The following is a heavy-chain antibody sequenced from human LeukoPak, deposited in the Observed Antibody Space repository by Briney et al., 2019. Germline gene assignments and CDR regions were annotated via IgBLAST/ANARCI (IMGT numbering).Heavy chain of an antibody. D-gene: IGHD3-22*01. CDR2: NDHRVNT. J-gene: IGHJ3*02. CDR3: ARGKRRDSFRNVFQI. Sequence: SETLSLTCGVYGGSVSGFYSRWVRQPPGKGLGWIGENDHRVNTNYNPSLESRVTISVDTSKNQISLRLSSVTAADTAVYYCARGKRRDSFRNVFQIWGQGTMVTVSS. V-gene: IGHV4-34*01. CDR1: GGSVSGFY.